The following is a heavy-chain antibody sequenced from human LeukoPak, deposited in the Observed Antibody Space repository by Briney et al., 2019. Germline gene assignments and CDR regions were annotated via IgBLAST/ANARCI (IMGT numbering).Heavy chain of an antibody. D-gene: IGHD2-21*02. CDR1: GYIFTGYY. CDR2: INPSGGST. V-gene: IGHV1-46*01. J-gene: IGHJ4*02. CDR3: ARVGLTSDFDY. Sequence: GASVKVSCKASGYIFTGYYMHWVRQAPGQGLEWMGIINPSGGSTSYAQKFQGRVTMTRDMSTSTVYMELSSLRSEDTAVYYCARVGLTSDFDYWGQGTLVTVSS.